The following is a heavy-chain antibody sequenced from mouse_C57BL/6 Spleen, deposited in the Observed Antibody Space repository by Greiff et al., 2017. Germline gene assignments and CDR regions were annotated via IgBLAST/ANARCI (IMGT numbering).Heavy chain of an antibody. J-gene: IGHJ1*03. V-gene: IGHV1-69*01. CDR2: IDPSDSYT. CDR1: GYTFTSYW. D-gene: IGHD2-2*01. CDR3: ARMVTTPHWYFDV. Sequence: QVQLQQPGAELVMPGASVKLSCKASGYTFTSYWMHWVKQRPGQGLEWIGEIDPSDSYTNYNQKFKGKSTLTVDKSSSTAYMRLSSLTSEDSAVYYCARMVTTPHWYFDVWGTGTTVTVSS.